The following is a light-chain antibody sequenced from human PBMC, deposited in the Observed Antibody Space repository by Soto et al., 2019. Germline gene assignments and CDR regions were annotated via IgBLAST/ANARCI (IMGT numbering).Light chain of an antibody. J-gene: IGLJ3*02. V-gene: IGLV2-8*01. Sequence: QSALTQPPAASGSPGQSVTISCTGTSSDGGGYNYVSCYQQYPGRAPKLMIYEVTKRPSGVPDRFSGSKSGNTASLTVSGLQAEDEADYYCSSYAASNNFYFVFGGGTKLTVL. CDR3: SSYAASNNFYFV. CDR1: SSDGGGYNY. CDR2: EVT.